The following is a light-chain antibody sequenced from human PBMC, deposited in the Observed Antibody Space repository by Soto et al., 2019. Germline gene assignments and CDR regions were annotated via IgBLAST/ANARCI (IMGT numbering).Light chain of an antibody. Sequence: IVLTQSPGTLSLSPGETATLSCRASHTVNSDYLAWFQQRPGQAPRLLIFATSRRATDIPDRFSGSGSGTDFTLAIRRLEPEDFAVYYCHQFGYSPRTFGQGTKVDIK. CDR3: HQFGYSPRT. CDR1: HTVNSDY. J-gene: IGKJ1*01. V-gene: IGKV3-20*01. CDR2: ATS.